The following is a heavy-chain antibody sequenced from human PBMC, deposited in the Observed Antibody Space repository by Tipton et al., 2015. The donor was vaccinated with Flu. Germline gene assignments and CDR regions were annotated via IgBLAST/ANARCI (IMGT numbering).Heavy chain of an antibody. V-gene: IGHV4-39*07. CDR1: GGSISNYNYY. CDR2: VDYRGST. J-gene: IGHJ4*02. CDR3: ARSPSYSGSGIYPYYFDD. D-gene: IGHD3-10*01. Sequence: TLSLTCTVSGGSISNYNYYWGWIRQSPEKGLEWIGTVDYRGSTYYNPSLKSRVTISIDTSKNQFSLKLTSVTAADTAVYFCARSPSYSGSGIYPYYFDDWGQGTLVTVAS.